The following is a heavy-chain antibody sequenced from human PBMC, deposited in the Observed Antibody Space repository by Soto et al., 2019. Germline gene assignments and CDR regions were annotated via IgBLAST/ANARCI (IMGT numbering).Heavy chain of an antibody. CDR2: IYHSGST. V-gene: IGHV4-38-2*02. Sequence: PSETLSLTCAVSGYSISSGYYWGWIRQPPGKGLEWIGSIYHSGSTYYNPSLKSRVTISVDTSKNQFSPKLSSVTAADTAVYYCARDSRGNVLRFLEWLPPGYYGMDVWGQGTTVTVSS. CDR3: ARDSRGNVLRFLEWLPPGYYGMDV. J-gene: IGHJ6*02. D-gene: IGHD3-3*01. CDR1: GYSISSGYY.